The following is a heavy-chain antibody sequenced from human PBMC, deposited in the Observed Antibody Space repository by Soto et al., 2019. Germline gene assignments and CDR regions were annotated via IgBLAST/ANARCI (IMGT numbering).Heavy chain of an antibody. J-gene: IGHJ5*02. D-gene: IGHD5-12*01. CDR2: INTGNGNT. CDR3: ARAISGYVT. V-gene: IGHV1-3*04. CDR1: GITSTTYA. Sequence: QVQLVQSGAEVKKPGASVKVSCKASGITSTTYAIRWVRQAPGQGLEWMGWINTGNGNTRYSQRFLGRVSLTTDTSASTASMDLTSLTPEDTAVYYCARAISGYVTWGQGTLITVSS.